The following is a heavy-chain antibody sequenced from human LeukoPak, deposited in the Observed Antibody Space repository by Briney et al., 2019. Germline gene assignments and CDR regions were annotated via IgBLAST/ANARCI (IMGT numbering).Heavy chain of an antibody. CDR2: ISYDGSNK. CDR3: ARDASHYYDSSGPIGMDV. Sequence: GGSLRLSCAASGFTFSSYGMHWVRQAPGKGLEWVAVISYDGSNKYYADSVKGRFTISRDNSKNTLYLQMNSLRAEDTAVYYCARDASHYYDSSGPIGMDVWGQGTTVTVSS. V-gene: IGHV3-30*03. D-gene: IGHD3-22*01. CDR1: GFTFSSYG. J-gene: IGHJ6*02.